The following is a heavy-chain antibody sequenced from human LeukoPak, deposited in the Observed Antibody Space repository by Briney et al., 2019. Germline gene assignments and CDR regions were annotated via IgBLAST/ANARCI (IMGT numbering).Heavy chain of an antibody. D-gene: IGHD3-22*01. CDR3: ASQRNDYYDSSGHDY. V-gene: IGHV4-39*01. J-gene: IGHJ4*02. CDR2: IYYSGST. CDR1: GDSTSNINYY. Sequence: SEALSLTCTVSGDSTSNINYYWSWIRQPPGKGLEWIGSIYYSGSTYYNPSLKSRVTISVDTSKNQFSLKLSSVTAADTAVYYCASQRNDYYDSSGHDYWGQGTLVTVSS.